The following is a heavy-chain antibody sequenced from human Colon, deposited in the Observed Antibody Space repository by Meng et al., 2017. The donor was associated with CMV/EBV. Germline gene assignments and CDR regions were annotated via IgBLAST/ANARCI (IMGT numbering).Heavy chain of an antibody. J-gene: IGHJ4*02. D-gene: IGHD5-12*01. CDR3: VRGGYSGTQTGGVQEY. Sequence: VHAQDARPGLVKPSETLYLICTVSGGSISTYYWSWIRQPAGEGLEWLGRISTNRNTDYNPSLNSRATIWLDTSNNQFSLKLTSVTAADTAVYYCVRGGYSGTQTGGVQEYWGQGTLVTVSS. CDR2: ISTNRNT. CDR1: GGSISTYY. V-gene: IGHV4-4*07.